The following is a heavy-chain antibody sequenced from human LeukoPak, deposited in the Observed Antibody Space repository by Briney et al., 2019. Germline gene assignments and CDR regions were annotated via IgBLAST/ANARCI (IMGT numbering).Heavy chain of an antibody. CDR3: AKALGGSGSYYCFDF. V-gene: IGHV3-23*01. D-gene: IGHD3-10*01. J-gene: IGHJ4*02. CDR2: ISGGGGGS. CDR1: GFTFSSYA. Sequence: GGSLRLSCAASGFTFSSYAMSWVRQAPGKGLEWVSAISGGGGGSCYADSVKGRFTISRDNSKNTLYLQMNSLRAEDTAVYYCAKALGGSGSYYCFDFWGQGTLVTVSS.